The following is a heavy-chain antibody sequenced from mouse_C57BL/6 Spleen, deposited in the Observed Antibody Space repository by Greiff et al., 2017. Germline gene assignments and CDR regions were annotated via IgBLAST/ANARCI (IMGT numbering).Heavy chain of an antibody. CDR3: ARKGTVVAPGYFDY. D-gene: IGHD1-1*01. CDR2: IYPGDGDT. J-gene: IGHJ2*01. Sequence: QVQLQQSGAELVKPGASVKISCKASGYAFSSYWMNWVKQRPGKGLEWIGQIYPGDGDTNYNGKFKGKATLAADKSSSTAYSQLSSLTSEDSAVYVCARKGTVVAPGYFDYWGKGTTLTVAS. CDR1: GYAFSSYW. V-gene: IGHV1-80*01.